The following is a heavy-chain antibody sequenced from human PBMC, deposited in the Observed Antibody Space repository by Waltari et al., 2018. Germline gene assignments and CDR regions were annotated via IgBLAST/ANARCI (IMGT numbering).Heavy chain of an antibody. CDR3: ARGSSPPEGQSGTFDI. J-gene: IGHJ3*02. Sequence: QVQLQQWGAGPLKPSETLSLTCAVYGGSFSGYYWSWIRQSPGKGLEWIGEINHSGGTSYNPSLKSRVTISVHTSKNQFSLKLSSVTAADTAVYYCARGSSPPEGQSGTFDIWGHGTMVTVSS. D-gene: IGHD1-26*01. V-gene: IGHV4-34*01. CDR1: GGSFSGYY. CDR2: INHSGGT.